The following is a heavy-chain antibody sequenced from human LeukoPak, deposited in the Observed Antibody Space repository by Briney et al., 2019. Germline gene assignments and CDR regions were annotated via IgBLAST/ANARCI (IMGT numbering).Heavy chain of an antibody. CDR2: ISWNSGSI. V-gene: IGHV3-9*01. CDR3: AKDISVVITTVPFDY. D-gene: IGHD3-22*01. J-gene: IGHJ4*02. Sequence: GGSLRLSCAASGFTFDDYAMHWVRQAPGKGLEWVSGISWNSGSIGYADSVKGRFTISRDNAKNSLYLQMNSLRAEDTALYYCAKDISVVITTVPFDYWGQGTLVTVSS. CDR1: GFTFDDYA.